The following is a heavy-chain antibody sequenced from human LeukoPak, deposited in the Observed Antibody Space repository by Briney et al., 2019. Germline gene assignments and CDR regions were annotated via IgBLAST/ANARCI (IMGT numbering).Heavy chain of an antibody. J-gene: IGHJ4*02. Sequence: ASVKVSCKASGYTFTSYGISWVRQAPGQGLEWMGWISAYNGNTNYAQKLQGRVTMTTDTSTSTAYMELRSLRSDDTAVYYCARSAAVVAPSYLDYWGQGTLVTVSS. D-gene: IGHD2-2*01. CDR2: ISAYNGNT. CDR1: GYTFTSYG. CDR3: ARSAAVVAPSYLDY. V-gene: IGHV1-18*01.